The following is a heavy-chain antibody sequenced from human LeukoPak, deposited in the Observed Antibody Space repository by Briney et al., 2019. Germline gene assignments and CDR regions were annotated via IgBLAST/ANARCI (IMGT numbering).Heavy chain of an antibody. CDR1: GFTLDTYN. D-gene: IGHD2-21*01. CDR2: IRSYSSYI. CDR3: ARYSEVYYYVDV. Sequence: PGRSLRLSCAASGFTLDTYNFNWVRQAPGKGLEWVATIRSYSSYIHYADSVKGRFIISRDDAKKSMYLQMNSLRVEDTAVYFCARYSEVYYYVDVWGTGTTVTVSS. V-gene: IGHV3-21*01. J-gene: IGHJ6*03.